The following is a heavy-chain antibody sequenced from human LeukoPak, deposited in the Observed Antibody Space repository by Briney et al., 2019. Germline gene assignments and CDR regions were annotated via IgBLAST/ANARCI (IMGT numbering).Heavy chain of an antibody. D-gene: IGHD4-23*01. CDR1: GFTFSSYS. V-gene: IGHV3-21*01. J-gene: IGHJ4*02. Sequence: GSLRLSCAASGFTFSSYSMNWVRQAPGKGLEWVSSISSSSSYIYYADSVKGRFTISRDNAKNSLYLQMNSLRAEDTAVYYCARLSSTVVTFRYFDYWGQGTLVTVSS. CDR3: ARLSSTVVTFRYFDY. CDR2: ISSSSSYI.